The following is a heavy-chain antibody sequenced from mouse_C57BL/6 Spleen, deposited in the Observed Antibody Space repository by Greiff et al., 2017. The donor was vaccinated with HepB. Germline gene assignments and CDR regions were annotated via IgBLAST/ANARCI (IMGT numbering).Heavy chain of an antibody. CDR2: ISYDGSN. CDR3: ARDGFYDGYYDY. J-gene: IGHJ2*01. CDR1: GYSITSGYY. Sequence: VQLKESGPGLVKPSQSLSLTCSVTGYSITSGYYWNWIRQFPGNKLEWMGYISYDGSNNYNPSLKNRISITRDTSKNQFFLKLNSVTTEDTATYYCARDGFYDGYYDYWGQGTTLTVSS. D-gene: IGHD2-3*01. V-gene: IGHV3-6*01.